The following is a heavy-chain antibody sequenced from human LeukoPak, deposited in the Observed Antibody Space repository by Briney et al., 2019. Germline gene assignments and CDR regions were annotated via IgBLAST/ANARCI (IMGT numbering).Heavy chain of an antibody. V-gene: IGHV3-66*01. CDR2: IYSGGST. D-gene: IGHD6-19*01. CDR1: GLTVTSNY. CDR3: AKEGYSSGWYLLREFDY. J-gene: IGHJ4*02. Sequence: GGSLRLSCAASGLTVTSNYMSWVRQAPGKGLEWVSVIYSGGSTYYADSVKGRFTISRDNSKNTLYLQMNSLRAEDTAVYYCAKEGYSSGWYLLREFDYWGQGTLVTVSS.